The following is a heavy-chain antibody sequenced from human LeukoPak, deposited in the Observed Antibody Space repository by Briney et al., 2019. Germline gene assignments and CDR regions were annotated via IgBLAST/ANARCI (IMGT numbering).Heavy chain of an antibody. J-gene: IGHJ5*02. CDR1: GFTFSGCA. CDR2: ISYDGSNK. Sequence: GGSLRLSCAASGFTFSGCAMHWVRQAPGKGLEWVAVISYDGSNKYYADSVKGRFTISRDNSKNTLYLQMNSLRAEDTAVCYCAKDGFPHSSTWYGWFDPWGQGTLVTVSS. D-gene: IGHD6-13*01. CDR3: AKDGFPHSSTWYGWFDP. V-gene: IGHV3-30*18.